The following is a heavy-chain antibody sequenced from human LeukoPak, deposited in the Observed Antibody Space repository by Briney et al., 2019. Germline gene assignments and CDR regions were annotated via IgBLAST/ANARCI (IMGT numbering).Heavy chain of an antibody. CDR1: GGSISSYY. V-gene: IGHV4-4*07. Sequence: SETLSLTCTVSGGSISSYYWSWIRQPAGKGLEWIGRIYTSGSTNYNPSLKSRVTMSVDTSKNQFSLKLSSVTAADTAVYYCARDVSSGYSYGFVYYYYYMDVWGKGTTVTISS. CDR3: ARDVSSGYSYGFVYYYYYMDV. CDR2: IYTSGST. J-gene: IGHJ6*03. D-gene: IGHD5-18*01.